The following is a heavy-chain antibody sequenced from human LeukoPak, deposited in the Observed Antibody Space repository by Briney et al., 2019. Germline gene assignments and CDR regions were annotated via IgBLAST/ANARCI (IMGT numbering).Heavy chain of an antibody. V-gene: IGHV3-66*01. CDR1: GFTVSNNY. CDR3: ASPYGSGSYYSDYYYGMDV. J-gene: IGHJ6*02. Sequence: GGSLRLSCAASGFTVSNNYMNWVRQAPGKGLEWVSVVYSDGTTYYADSVKGRFTISRDNSKNSLYLQMNSLRAEDTAVYYCASPYGSGSYYSDYYYGMDVWGQGTTVTVSS. CDR2: VYSDGTT. D-gene: IGHD3-10*01.